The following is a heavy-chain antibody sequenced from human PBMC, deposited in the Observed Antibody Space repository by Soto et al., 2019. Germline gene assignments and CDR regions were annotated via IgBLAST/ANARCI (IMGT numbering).Heavy chain of an antibody. CDR3: AYSYGMDV. Sequence: QVQLVESGGGVVQPGRSLRLSCAASGFTFSSCGMHWVRQAPGKGLEWVAVISYDGSNKYYADSVKGRFTISRDNSKNTLYLQMNSLRAEDTAVYYCAYSYGMDVWGQGTTVTVSS. V-gene: IGHV3-30*03. J-gene: IGHJ6*02. CDR1: GFTFSSCG. CDR2: ISYDGSNK.